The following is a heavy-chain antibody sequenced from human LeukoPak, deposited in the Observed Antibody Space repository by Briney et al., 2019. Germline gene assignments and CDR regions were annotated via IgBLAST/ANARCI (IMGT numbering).Heavy chain of an antibody. Sequence: GGSLRLSCAASGFTFSNAWMSWVRQAPGKGLEWVGRIKSKTDGGTTDYAAPVKGRFTISRDDSKNALYLQMNSLKTEDTAVYYCTTDLGRDDILIGYLIVGPDYWGQGTLVTVSS. J-gene: IGHJ4*02. CDR1: GFTFSNAW. V-gene: IGHV3-15*01. CDR3: TTDLGRDDILIGYLIVGPDY. D-gene: IGHD3-9*01. CDR2: IKSKTDGGTT.